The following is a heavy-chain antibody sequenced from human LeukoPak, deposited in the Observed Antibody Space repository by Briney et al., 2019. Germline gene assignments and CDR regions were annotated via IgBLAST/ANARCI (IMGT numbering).Heavy chain of an antibody. CDR1: GGSFSGYH. D-gene: IGHD6-6*01. J-gene: IGHJ4*02. CDR3: ARGLSSL. Sequence: SETLSLTCAVYGGSFSGYHWSWIRQPPGKGLEWIGEINHSGSTNYNPPLKSRVTISVDTSKNQFSLKLSSVTAADTAVYYCARGLSSLWGQGTLVTVSS. CDR2: INHSGST. V-gene: IGHV4-34*01.